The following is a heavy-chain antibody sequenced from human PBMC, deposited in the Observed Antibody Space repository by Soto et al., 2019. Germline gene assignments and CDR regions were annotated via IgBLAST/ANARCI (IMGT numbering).Heavy chain of an antibody. V-gene: IGHV3-53*01. CDR2: IYSGGST. CDR3: ARDLARGYFDY. Sequence: GGSLRLSCAASGFTVSSNYMSWVRQAPGKGLEWVSVIYSGGSTYYADSVKGRFTISRDNSKNTLYLQMNSLRAEDTAVYYCARDLARGYFDYWGQGTLVTVSS. J-gene: IGHJ4*02. CDR1: GFTVSSNY. D-gene: IGHD3-10*01.